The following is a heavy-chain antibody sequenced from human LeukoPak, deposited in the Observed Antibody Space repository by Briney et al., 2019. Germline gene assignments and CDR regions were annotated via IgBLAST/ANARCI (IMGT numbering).Heavy chain of an antibody. CDR3: ANYITYDILTGRIGWFDP. V-gene: IGHV4-31*02. Sequence: LRLSCAASGFTFSSYAMSWVRQAPGKGLEWIGYIYDSGSTYYNPSLKSRVTISLDTSKNQFSLKLSSVTAADTAVYYCANYITYDILTGRIGWFDPWGQGTLVTVSS. D-gene: IGHD3-9*01. J-gene: IGHJ5*02. CDR2: IYDSGST. CDR1: GFTFSSYA.